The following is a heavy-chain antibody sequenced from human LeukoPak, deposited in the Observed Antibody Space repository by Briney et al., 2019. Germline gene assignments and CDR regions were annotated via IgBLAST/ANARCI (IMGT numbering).Heavy chain of an antibody. CDR3: ARVRVRGYCANGVCYGSLGY. Sequence: ASVKVSCKASGYTFTGYYMHWVRQAPGQGLEWMGWINPNSGGTNYAQKFQGRVTMTRDTSISTAYMELSRLRSDDTAVYYCARVRVRGYCANGVCYGSLGYWGQGTLVTVSS. V-gene: IGHV1-2*02. D-gene: IGHD2-8*01. CDR1: GYTFTGYY. J-gene: IGHJ4*02. CDR2: INPNSGGT.